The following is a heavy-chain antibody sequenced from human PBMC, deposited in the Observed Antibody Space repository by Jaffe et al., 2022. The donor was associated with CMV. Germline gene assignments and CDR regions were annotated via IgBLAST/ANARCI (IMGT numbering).Heavy chain of an antibody. CDR2: INPNSGVT. J-gene: IGHJ3*02. D-gene: IGHD3-3*01. CDR1: GYTFTGYH. V-gene: IGHV1-2*02. CDR3: TKSLRFLEWPGADAYNI. Sequence: QVQLVQSGPEVKKPGASVTVSCKASGYTFTGYHIHWVRQAPGQGLEWMGWINPNSGVTDYAQKFQGRVTMARDTSITTAYMELNGLTSDDTAVYYCTKSLRFLEWPGADAYNIWGQGTLVTVSS.